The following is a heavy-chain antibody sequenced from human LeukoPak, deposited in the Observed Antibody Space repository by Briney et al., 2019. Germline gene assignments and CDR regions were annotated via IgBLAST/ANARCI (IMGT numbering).Heavy chain of an antibody. Sequence: GASLQISCKGSGYIFTSYWIGWGRQMPGKGLEWMGIIYPGDSDTRYSPSFQGQVTISADKSISTAYLQWSSLKASDTAMYYCARVDFSHQNFDYWGQGTLVTVS. J-gene: IGHJ4*02. CDR2: IYPGDSDT. D-gene: IGHD3-9*01. CDR1: GYIFTSYW. CDR3: ARVDFSHQNFDY. V-gene: IGHV5-51*01.